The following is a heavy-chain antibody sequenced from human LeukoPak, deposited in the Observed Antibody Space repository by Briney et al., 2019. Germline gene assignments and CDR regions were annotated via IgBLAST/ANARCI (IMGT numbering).Heavy chain of an antibody. Sequence: GGSLRLSCAASGFTFSSYAMSWVRPAPGKGLEWVSSISGSGGYTYYADSVKGRFTISRDNSKNTLYLQMNSLRAEDTAVYYCAKDNGGYYDSSGYYVYWGQGTLVTVSS. D-gene: IGHD3-22*01. J-gene: IGHJ4*02. CDR1: GFTFSSYA. V-gene: IGHV3-23*01. CDR2: ISGSGGYT. CDR3: AKDNGGYYDSSGYYVY.